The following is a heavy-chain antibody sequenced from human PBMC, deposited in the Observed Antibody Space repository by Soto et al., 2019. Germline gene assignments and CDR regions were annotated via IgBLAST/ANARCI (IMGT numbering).Heavy chain of an antibody. V-gene: IGHV1-69*13. D-gene: IGHD3-16*01. Sequence: GASVKVSCKASGGTFSSYAISWVRQAPGQGLEWMGGIIPIFGTANYAQKFQGRVTITADESTSTAYMELSSLRSEDTAVYYCARRAPGPLDYYYGMDVWGQGTTVTVSS. CDR3: ARRAPGPLDYYYGMDV. CDR1: GGTFSSYA. CDR2: IIPIFGTA. J-gene: IGHJ6*02.